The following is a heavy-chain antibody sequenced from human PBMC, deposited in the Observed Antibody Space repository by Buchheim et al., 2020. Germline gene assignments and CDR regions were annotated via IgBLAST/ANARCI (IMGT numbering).Heavy chain of an antibody. CDR3: ARWIQLWPPLYYYYYGMDV. CDR2: MNPNSGNT. CDR1: GYTFTSHD. V-gene: IGHV1-8*01. J-gene: IGHJ6*02. D-gene: IGHD5-18*01. Sequence: QVQLVQSGAEVKKPGASVKVSCKASGYTFTSHDINWVRQATGQGLEWMGWMNPNSGNTGYAQKFQGRVTMTRNTSISTAYMELSSLRSEDTAVYYCARWIQLWPPLYYYYYGMDVWGQGTT.